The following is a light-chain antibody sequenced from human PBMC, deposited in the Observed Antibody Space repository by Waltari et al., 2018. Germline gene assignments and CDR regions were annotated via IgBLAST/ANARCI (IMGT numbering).Light chain of an antibody. CDR1: SSSIATNS. J-gene: IGLJ3*02. V-gene: IGLV1-47*01. Sequence: QSVPTQPPSASGTPGQRVTMSCSGGSSSIATNSVLWYQQAPGAAPRLLIYRNSQRPSGVPDRFSGSKSGTSASLAISGLRSDDEADYYCAVWDDSLSAWVFGGGTRVTVL. CDR2: RNS. CDR3: AVWDDSLSAWV.